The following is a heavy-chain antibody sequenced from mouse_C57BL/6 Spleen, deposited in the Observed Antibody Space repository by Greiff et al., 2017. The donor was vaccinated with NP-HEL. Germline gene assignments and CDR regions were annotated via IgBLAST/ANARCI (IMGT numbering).Heavy chain of an antibody. D-gene: IGHD2-4*01. J-gene: IGHJ1*03. V-gene: IGHV1-26*01. CDR2: INPNNGGT. Sequence: VQLQQSGPELVKPGASVKISCKASGYTFTDYYMNWVMQSHGKSLEWIGDINPNNGGTSYNQKFKGKATLTVDKSSSTAYMELRSLTSEDSAVYYCARGYYDSYWYFDVWGTGTTVTVSS. CDR1: GYTFTDYY. CDR3: ARGYYDSYWYFDV.